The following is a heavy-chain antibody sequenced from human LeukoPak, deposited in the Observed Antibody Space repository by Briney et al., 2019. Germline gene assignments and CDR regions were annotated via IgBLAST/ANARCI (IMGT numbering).Heavy chain of an antibody. CDR2: INHSGST. V-gene: IGHV4-34*01. D-gene: IGHD2-2*01. Sequence: PSETLSLTCAVYGGSFSGYYWSWIRQPPGKGLEWIGEINHSGSTNYNPSLKSRVTISVDTSKNQFSLKLSSVTAADTAVYYCARGRSVVVPAAMRTSYGVDVWGQGTTVTVSS. J-gene: IGHJ6*02. CDR3: ARGRSVVVPAAMRTSYGVDV. CDR1: GGSFSGYY.